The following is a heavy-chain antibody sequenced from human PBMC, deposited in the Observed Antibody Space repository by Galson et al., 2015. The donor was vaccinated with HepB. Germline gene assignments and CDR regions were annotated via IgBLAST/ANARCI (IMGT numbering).Heavy chain of an antibody. CDR1: GGSISRTTYY. J-gene: IGHJ6*02. CDR3: ARTDCRSTGCFHYYGMDV. V-gene: IGHV4-39*01. CDR2: VYYSGST. D-gene: IGHD2-2*01. Sequence: ETLSLTCTVSGGSISRTTYYWGWIRQPPGRGLEWIGTVYYSGSTYYNPSLKSRVTISVDTSKNQFSLKLSSVTAADTAVYYCARTDCRSTGCFHYYGMDVWGQGTTVTVAS.